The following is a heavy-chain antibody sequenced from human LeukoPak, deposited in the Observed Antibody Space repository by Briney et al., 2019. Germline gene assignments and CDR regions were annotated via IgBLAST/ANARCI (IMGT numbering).Heavy chain of an antibody. Sequence: GGSLRLSCAASGFTFSDYAMSWVRQAPGKGLEWVSAISGSGGSTYYADSVKGRFTISRDNSRNTLFLQMNNLRAEDAAVYYCASRAGFYPGYFDYWGQGTLVTVSS. CDR3: ASRAGFYPGYFDY. V-gene: IGHV3-23*01. D-gene: IGHD6-13*01. CDR2: ISGSGGST. J-gene: IGHJ4*02. CDR1: GFTFSDYA.